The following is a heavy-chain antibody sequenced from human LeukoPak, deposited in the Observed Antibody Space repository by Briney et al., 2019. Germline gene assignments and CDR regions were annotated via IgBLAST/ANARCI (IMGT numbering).Heavy chain of an antibody. Sequence: GGPLRLSCAASGFTFSSYAMSWVRQAPGKGLEWVSAISGSGGSTYYADSVKGRFTISRDNSKNTLYLQMNSLRAEDTAVYYCAKIGFGELSFDYWGQGTLVTVSS. J-gene: IGHJ4*02. D-gene: IGHD3-10*01. CDR3: AKIGFGELSFDY. CDR1: GFTFSSYA. CDR2: ISGSGGST. V-gene: IGHV3-23*01.